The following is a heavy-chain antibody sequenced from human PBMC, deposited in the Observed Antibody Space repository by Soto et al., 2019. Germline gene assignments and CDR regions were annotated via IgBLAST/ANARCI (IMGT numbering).Heavy chain of an antibody. CDR3: ARSVGGQWFDDLSSVAFDI. Sequence: QLQLQESGPGLVKPSETLSLTCTVSGGSINSHSYYWGWIRQPPGKGLEGIGTIYYSGNTFYNPSLKSRLTLSVETSKTQLSLRLRSVTAADTALYHCARSVGGQWFDDLSSVAFDIWGQGTMVTVSS. J-gene: IGHJ3*02. CDR1: GGSINSHSYY. CDR2: IYYSGNT. D-gene: IGHD3-10*01. V-gene: IGHV4-39*01.